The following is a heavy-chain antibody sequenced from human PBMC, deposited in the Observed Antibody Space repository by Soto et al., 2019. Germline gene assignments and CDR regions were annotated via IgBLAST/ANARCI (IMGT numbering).Heavy chain of an antibody. V-gene: IGHV5-51*01. Sequence: LGESLKISCKGSGYSFTNYWIGWVRQIPGKGLEWMGIIYPGDSDTRYSPSFQGQVTISADESISTAYLQWNSLKASDTAMYYCARRFSSYEFFNYWGQGTLVTVSS. CDR1: GYSFTNYW. D-gene: IGHD5-12*01. CDR2: IYPGDSDT. CDR3: ARRFSSYEFFNY. J-gene: IGHJ4*02.